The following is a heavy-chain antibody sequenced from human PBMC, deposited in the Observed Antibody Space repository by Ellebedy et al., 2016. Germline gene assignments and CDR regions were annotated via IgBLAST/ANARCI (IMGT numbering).Heavy chain of an antibody. Sequence: GESLKISXAASGFTFSSYAMSWVRQAPGKGLEWVSGISGSGYSTYYADSVKGRFTISRDSSKNTLYLQMNSLRAEDTAVYYCAKVIQQAGLTWGQGTLVTVSS. D-gene: IGHD5-18*01. J-gene: IGHJ5*02. CDR1: GFTFSSYA. CDR2: ISGSGYST. V-gene: IGHV3-23*01. CDR3: AKVIQQAGLT.